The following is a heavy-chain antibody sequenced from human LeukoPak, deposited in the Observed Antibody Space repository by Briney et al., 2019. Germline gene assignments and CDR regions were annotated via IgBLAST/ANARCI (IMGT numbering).Heavy chain of an antibody. CDR1: GGSISSGDYY. CDR3: AKQPYGRDWFDP. J-gene: IGHJ5*02. V-gene: IGHV4-30-4*01. D-gene: IGHD1/OR15-1a*01. CDR2: IYYSGST. Sequence: SETLSLTCTVSGGSISSGDYYWSWIRQPPGKGLEWIGYIYYSGSTYYNPSLKSRVTILVDTAKNQFSLKLSSVTATDTAFYYCAKQPYGRDWFDPWGQGTLVTVSS.